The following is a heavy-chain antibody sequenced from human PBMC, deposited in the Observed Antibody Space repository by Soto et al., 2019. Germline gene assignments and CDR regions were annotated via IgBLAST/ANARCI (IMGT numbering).Heavy chain of an antibody. Sequence: EVQVLESGGGLVQPGGSLRLSCAASGFRFNNYAMTWVRQAPGKGLEWVATISAGGGHTYYADSVKGRLTISRDNSKNTVFLQMASLRDEDTAIYYCANPPQYCSGNSCYLEYWGQGTLLTVSS. CDR1: GFRFNNYA. CDR3: ANPPQYCSGNSCYLEY. J-gene: IGHJ4*02. V-gene: IGHV3-23*01. CDR2: ISAGGGHT. D-gene: IGHD2-8*02.